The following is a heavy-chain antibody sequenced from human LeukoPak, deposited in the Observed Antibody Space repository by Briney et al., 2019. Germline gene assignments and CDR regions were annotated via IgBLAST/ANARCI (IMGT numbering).Heavy chain of an antibody. V-gene: IGHV3-23*01. CDR2: VSGSDDSA. D-gene: IGHD2-21*02. Sequence: GGSLRLSCAASGFTVRSYAMSWVRQAPGKGLEWVSGVSGSDDSAYYADSVKGRFTISRDNAKNSLYLQMNSLRAEDTAVYYCARASPYCGGDCYPDYWGQGTLVTVSS. CDR3: ARASPYCGGDCYPDY. J-gene: IGHJ4*02. CDR1: GFTVRSYA.